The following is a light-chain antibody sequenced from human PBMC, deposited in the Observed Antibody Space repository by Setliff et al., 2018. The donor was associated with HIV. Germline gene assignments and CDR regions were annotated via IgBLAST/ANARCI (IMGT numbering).Light chain of an antibody. V-gene: IGLV2-14*03. CDR1: SSDVGAYNF. CDR3: SSYTTSRQFV. Sequence: HSVLTQPASVSGSPGQSVTISCTGTSSDVGAYNFVSWYQQHPGRAPKLMIYDVINRNSGVSIRFSGSKSGNAASLTISGLQAEDEADYYCSSYTTSRQFVFGSGTKV. J-gene: IGLJ1*01. CDR2: DVI.